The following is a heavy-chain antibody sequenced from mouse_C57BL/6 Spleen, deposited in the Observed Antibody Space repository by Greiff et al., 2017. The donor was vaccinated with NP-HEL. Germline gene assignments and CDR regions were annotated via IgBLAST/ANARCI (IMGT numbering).Heavy chain of an antibody. D-gene: IGHD2-5*01. V-gene: IGHV1-76*01. CDR2: IYPGSGNT. CDR3: AREGYSNYY. Sequence: QVQLKQSGAELVRPGASVKLSCKASGYTFTDYYINWVKQRPGQGLEWIARIYPGSGNTYYNEKFKGKATLTAEKSSSTAYMQLSSLTSEDSAVYFCAREGYSNYYWGQGTTLTVSS. J-gene: IGHJ2*01. CDR1: GYTFTDYY.